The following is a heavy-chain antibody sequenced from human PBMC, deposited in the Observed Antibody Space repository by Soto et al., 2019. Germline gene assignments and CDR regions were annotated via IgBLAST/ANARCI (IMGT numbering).Heavy chain of an antibody. D-gene: IGHD3-16*01. CDR2: ISVSGGST. V-gene: IGHV3-23*01. CDR3: ASNTRYDPPDY. J-gene: IGHJ4*02. Sequence: EVQLLESGGGLVQPGGSLRLSCAASGFTFSSYAMSWVRQAPWKGLAWVSGISVSGGSTYYADSVKGRFTISSENSKNTLYLQMNSLRAEDTAVYYCASNTRYDPPDYWGQGTLVTVSS. CDR1: GFTFSSYA.